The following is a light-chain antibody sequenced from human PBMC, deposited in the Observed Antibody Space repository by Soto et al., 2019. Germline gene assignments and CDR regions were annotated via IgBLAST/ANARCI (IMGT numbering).Light chain of an antibody. V-gene: IGLV2-14*01. J-gene: IGLJ1*01. CDR3: TQYGSSSSLGR. CDR1: SSDVGGYNY. Sequence: QSVLTQPASVSGSPGQSITISCTGTSSDVGGYNYVSWYQQHPGKAPKLLIYEVSNRPSGVSNRFSGSKSGNTASLTISGLQAEDVADYYGTQYGSSSSLGRFGTGTKVTVL. CDR2: EVS.